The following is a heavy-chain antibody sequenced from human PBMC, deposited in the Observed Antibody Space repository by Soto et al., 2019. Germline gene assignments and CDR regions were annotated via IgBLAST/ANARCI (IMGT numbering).Heavy chain of an antibody. Sequence: SQTLSLTCTVSGGSISSGDYYWSWIRQPPGKGLEWIGYIYYSGSTYYNPSLKSRVTISVDTSKNQFSLKLSSVTAADTAVYYCARVPENSGSYYYFDLWGQGTLVTVSS. D-gene: IGHD1-26*01. CDR1: GGSISSGDYY. CDR2: IYYSGST. CDR3: ARVPENSGSYYYFDL. V-gene: IGHV4-30-4*01. J-gene: IGHJ4*02.